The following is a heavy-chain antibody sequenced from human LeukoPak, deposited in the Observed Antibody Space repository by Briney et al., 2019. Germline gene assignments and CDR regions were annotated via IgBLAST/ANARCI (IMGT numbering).Heavy chain of an antibody. CDR3: ARTPPGSYSSGWNYDY. CDR1: GFTFSSYG. J-gene: IGHJ4*02. CDR2: ISYDGSNK. Sequence: GGSLRLSCAASGFTFSSYGMHWVRQAPGKGLEWVAVISYDGSNKYYADSVKGRFTISRDNSKNTLYLQMNSLRAEDTAVYYCARTPPGSYSSGWNYDYWGQGTLVTVSS. D-gene: IGHD6-19*01. V-gene: IGHV3-30*03.